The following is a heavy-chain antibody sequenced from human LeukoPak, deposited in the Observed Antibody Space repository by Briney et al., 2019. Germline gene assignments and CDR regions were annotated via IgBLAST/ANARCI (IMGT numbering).Heavy chain of an antibody. D-gene: IGHD4/OR15-4a*01. CDR2: IATTGST. CDR3: VRGPYGASISKWFDP. J-gene: IGHJ5*02. CDR1: GGSISSGSYY. Sequence: PSETLSLTCSVSGGSISSGSYYWSWIRQPAGKGLEWIGRIATTGSTEYNPSLRSRVTLSVDTSKNQFSLQLGSVTTADTAVYYCVRGPYGASISKWFDPWGQGTQVIVSP. V-gene: IGHV4-61*02.